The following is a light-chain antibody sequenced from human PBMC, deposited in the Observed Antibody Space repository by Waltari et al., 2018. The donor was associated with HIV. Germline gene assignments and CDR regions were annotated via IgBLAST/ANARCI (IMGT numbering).Light chain of an antibody. CDR3: QSYDNSLSGSV. V-gene: IGLV1-40*01. Sequence: QSVLTQPPSVSGAPGQKVTIPRPGSSSNIGATFDLHRYQQLPGAAPKLLSYANNNRPSGVPDRFSGSKSGTSASLAITGLQAEDEADYYCQSYDNSLSGSVFGGGTKVTVL. J-gene: IGLJ3*02. CDR1: SSNIGATFD. CDR2: ANN.